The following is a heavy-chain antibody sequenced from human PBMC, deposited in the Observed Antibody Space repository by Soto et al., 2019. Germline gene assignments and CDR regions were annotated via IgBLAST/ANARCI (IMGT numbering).Heavy chain of an antibody. J-gene: IGHJ4*02. D-gene: IGHD3-10*01. CDR3: ERDRGDQVDI. Sequence: EEQLVESGGDLVQSGGSLRLSCAASGFAFNTYWMHWVRQAPGNGLVCVSHINSDGSNTNYADSVKGRFTISRDNNKNTLYLQMNSLRAEHTAVYYCERDRGDQVDIWGQGTLVTVPS. V-gene: IGHV3-74*01. CDR1: GFAFNTYW. CDR2: INSDGSNT.